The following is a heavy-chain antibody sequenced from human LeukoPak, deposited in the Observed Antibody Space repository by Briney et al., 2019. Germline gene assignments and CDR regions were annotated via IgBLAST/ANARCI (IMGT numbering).Heavy chain of an antibody. CDR2: IYYSGST. CDR3: ARWEESDAFDI. V-gene: IGHV4-39*01. J-gene: IGHJ3*02. CDR1: GGSISRSTYY. Sequence: PSETLSLTCTVSGGSISRSTYYWGWIRQPPGKGLEWIGSIYYSGSTNYNPSLKSRVTISVDTTKNQFSLRLSSVTAADTAVYYCARWEESDAFDIWGQGTMVTVSS. D-gene: IGHD1-26*01.